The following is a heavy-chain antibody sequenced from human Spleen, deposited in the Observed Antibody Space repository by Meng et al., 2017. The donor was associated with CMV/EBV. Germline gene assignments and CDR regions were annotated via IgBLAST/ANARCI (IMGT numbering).Heavy chain of an antibody. D-gene: IGHD3-3*01. V-gene: IGHV2-70*20. J-gene: IGHJ6*02. CDR2: IDRDDDK. CDR1: GFSLSTSGMC. CDR3: ARSFGVVIPFATGYGMDV. Sequence: SGPTLGKPTQTLTLTCTFSGFSLSTSGMCVSWVRQPPGKALEWLALIDRDDDKYYSTSLKTRLTISKDTSKNQVVLTMTNMDPVDTATYYCARSFGVVIPFATGYGMDVWGQGTTVTVSS.